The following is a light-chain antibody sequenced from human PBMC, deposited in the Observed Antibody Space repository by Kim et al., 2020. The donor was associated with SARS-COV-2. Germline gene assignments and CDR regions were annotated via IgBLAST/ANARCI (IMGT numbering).Light chain of an antibody. Sequence: APGKPARFSCGGNNIEGKSVQWYQQKAGQAPVLVIYYDTDRPSGIPERFSGSNSGNTATLTISRVEVGDEADYYCQVWDSFTDHVVFGGGTQLTVL. CDR3: QVWDSFTDHVV. CDR2: YDT. J-gene: IGLJ2*01. V-gene: IGLV3-21*04. CDR1: NIEGKS.